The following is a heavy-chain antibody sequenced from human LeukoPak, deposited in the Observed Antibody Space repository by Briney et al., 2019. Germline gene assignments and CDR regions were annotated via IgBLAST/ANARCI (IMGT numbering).Heavy chain of an antibody. D-gene: IGHD5-24*01. CDR1: GGSVSSGSYY. J-gene: IGHJ4*02. Sequence: PSETLSLTCTVSGGSVSSGSYYWSWIRQPPGKGLEWIGYIYYSGSTNYNPSLKSRVTISVDTSKNQFSLKLSSVPAADTAVYYCARDPMATVYFDYWGQGTLVTVSS. CDR2: IYYSGST. CDR3: ARDPMATVYFDY. V-gene: IGHV4-61*01.